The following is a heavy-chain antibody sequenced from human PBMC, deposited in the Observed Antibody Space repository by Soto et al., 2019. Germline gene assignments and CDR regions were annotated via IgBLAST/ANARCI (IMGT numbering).Heavy chain of an antibody. J-gene: IGHJ4*02. V-gene: IGHV3-33*01. CDR2: IWYDGSNK. CDR1: GFTFSSYC. D-gene: IGHD2-21*01. Sequence: GGSLRLSCAASGFTFSSYCMHWVRQAPGKGQEWVAVIWYDGSNKYYADSVKGRFTISRDNSKNTLYLQMNSLRAEDTDVYYCARDLGDLDDYWGQGTMVTVSS. CDR3: ARDLGDLDDY.